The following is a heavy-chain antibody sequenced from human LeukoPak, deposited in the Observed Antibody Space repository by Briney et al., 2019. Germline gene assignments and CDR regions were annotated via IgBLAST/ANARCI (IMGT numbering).Heavy chain of an antibody. J-gene: IGHJ3*02. CDR1: GFTVSSNY. V-gene: IGHV3-53*01. D-gene: IGHD3-22*01. CDR3: ARTAYYYDSSGYDDAFDI. CDR2: IYSGGST. Sequence: GGSLRLSCAASGFTVSSNYMSWVRQAPGKGLEWVSVIYSGGSTYYADSLKGRFTISRDNAKNSLYLQMNSLRAEDTAVYYCARTAYYYDSSGYDDAFDIWGQGTMVTVSS.